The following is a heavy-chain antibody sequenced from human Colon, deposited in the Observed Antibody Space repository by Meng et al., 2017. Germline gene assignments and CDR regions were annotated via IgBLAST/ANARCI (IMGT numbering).Heavy chain of an antibody. V-gene: IGHV1-8*01. CDR1: GYAFTSYE. Sequence: QVQLVHSVAEVKKPGASVKVSCKASGYAFTSYEINWVRQAPGQGLEWMGWMNPNSDNTASAQHFLGRVTMTRDTSINTAYMELTSLRFDDTAVYYCARDRIGGFDLWGQGTLVTVSS. CDR2: MNPNSDNT. D-gene: IGHD2/OR15-2a*01. CDR3: ARDRIGGFDL. J-gene: IGHJ4*02.